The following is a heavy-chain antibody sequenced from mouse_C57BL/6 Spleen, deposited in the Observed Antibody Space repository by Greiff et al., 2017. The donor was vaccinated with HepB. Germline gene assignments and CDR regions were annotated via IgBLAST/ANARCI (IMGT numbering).Heavy chain of an antibody. CDR1: GYSITSGYY. CDR2: ISYDGSN. D-gene: IGHD2-4*01. CDR3: ARALDYDYDLYAMDY. J-gene: IGHJ4*01. Sequence: EVQLQQSGPGLVKPSQSLSLTCSVTGYSITSGYYWNWIRQFPGNNLEWMGYISYDGSNNYNPSLKNRISITRDTSKNQFFLKLNSVTTEDTATYYCARALDYDYDLYAMDYWGQGTSVTVSS. V-gene: IGHV3-6*01.